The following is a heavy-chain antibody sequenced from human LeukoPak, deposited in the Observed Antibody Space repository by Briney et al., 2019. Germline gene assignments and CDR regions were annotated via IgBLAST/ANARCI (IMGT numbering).Heavy chain of an antibody. CDR3: ARHPYSSGWYPDHYFDY. CDR2: INHSGST. CDR1: GGSFSGYY. J-gene: IGHJ4*02. D-gene: IGHD6-19*01. Sequence: SETLSLTCAVYGGSFSGYYWSWIRQPPGKGLEWIGEINHSGSTNYNPSLKSRVTISVDTSKNQFSLKLSSVTAADTAVYYCARHPYSSGWYPDHYFDYWGQGTLVTVSS. V-gene: IGHV4-34*01.